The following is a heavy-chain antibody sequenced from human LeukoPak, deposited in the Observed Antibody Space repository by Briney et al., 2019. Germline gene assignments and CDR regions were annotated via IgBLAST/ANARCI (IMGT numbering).Heavy chain of an antibody. V-gene: IGHV1-69*13. CDR3: ARVGSIVGAGDY. CDR2: IIPIFGTA. CDR1: GGTFSSYA. D-gene: IGHD1-26*01. J-gene: IGHJ4*02. Sequence: SVKVSCKASGGTFSSYAISWVRQAPGQGLEWMGGIIPIFGTANYAQKFQGRVTITADESTSTAYMELSSLRSEDTAVYYCARVGSIVGAGDYWGQGTLVTVSS.